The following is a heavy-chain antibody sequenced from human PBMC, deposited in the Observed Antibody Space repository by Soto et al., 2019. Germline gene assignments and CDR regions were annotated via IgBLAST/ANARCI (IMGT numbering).Heavy chain of an antibody. V-gene: IGHV4-4*02. CDR2: IDHSGSN. D-gene: IGHD2-15*01. J-gene: IGHJ4*02. CDR1: SGSISSSNW. Sequence: QVQLQESGPGLVKPSGTLSLTCAVSSGSISSSNWWSWVRQPPVKGLEWIGEIDHSGSNNYNPSLKSRVTISVDKSKNQFSLKLSSVTAADTAVYYCARVRGYCSGGSCYSGLVFDYWGQGTLVTVSS. CDR3: ARVRGYCSGGSCYSGLVFDY.